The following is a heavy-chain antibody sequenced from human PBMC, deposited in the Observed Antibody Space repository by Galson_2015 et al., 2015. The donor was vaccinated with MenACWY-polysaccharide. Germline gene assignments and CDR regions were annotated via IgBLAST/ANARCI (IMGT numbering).Heavy chain of an antibody. Sequence: SLRLSCAASGFTFSSCAMSWVRQAPGKGLEWVSAISGSGDSTFYANSVRGRFTISRDNSRTTLYLQMNSLRAEDTAVYYCAKDIQTARPHNWFDPWGQGTLVTASS. D-gene: IGHD6-6*01. CDR2: ISGSGDST. J-gene: IGHJ5*02. V-gene: IGHV3-23*01. CDR1: GFTFSSCA. CDR3: AKDIQTARPHNWFDP.